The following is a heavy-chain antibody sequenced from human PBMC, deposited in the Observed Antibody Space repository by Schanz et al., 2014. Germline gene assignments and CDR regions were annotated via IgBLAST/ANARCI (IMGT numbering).Heavy chain of an antibody. D-gene: IGHD2-21*02. CDR3: ARPSDSSWYMDV. Sequence: EVQLVESGGGLVKPGGSLRLSCAASGFTFSTYYMNWVRQAPGKGLEWVSSISSSSSYISYADSVKGRFTISRDNAKNSLYLQMNSLRAEDAAVYCWARPSDSSWYMDVWGKGTTVTVSS. J-gene: IGHJ6*03. CDR2: ISSSSSYI. CDR1: GFTFSTYY. V-gene: IGHV3-21*01.